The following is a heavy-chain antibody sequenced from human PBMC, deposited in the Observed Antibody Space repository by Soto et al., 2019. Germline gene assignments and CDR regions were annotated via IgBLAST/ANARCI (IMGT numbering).Heavy chain of an antibody. CDR1: GFTFSSYG. CDR2: ISYDGSNK. CDR3: AKEPIPVYYYYGMDG. Sequence: QVQLVEAGGGVVQPGRSLRLSCAAAGFTFSSYGMHWVRQAPGKGQEWVAVISYDGSNKYYADSVKGRFTISRDNSKNTLYLQMNSLRAEDTAVYYCAKEPIPVYYYYGMDGWGQGTTVTVSS. V-gene: IGHV3-30*18. J-gene: IGHJ6*02.